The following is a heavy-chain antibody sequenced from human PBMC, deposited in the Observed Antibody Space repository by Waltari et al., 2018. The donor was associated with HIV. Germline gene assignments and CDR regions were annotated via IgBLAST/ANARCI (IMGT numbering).Heavy chain of an antibody. CDR1: GFAFSSYG. D-gene: IGHD4-17*01. J-gene: IGHJ4*02. CDR2: ISYDGSNK. CDR3: AKDQSYGGNSGIFDY. V-gene: IGHV3-30*18. Sequence: QVQLVESGGGVVQPGRSLRLSCAASGFAFSSYGMHWARQAPGKGLEWVAVISYDGSNKYYADSVKGRFTISRDNSKNTLYLQMNSLRAEDTAVYYCAKDQSYGGNSGIFDYWGQGTLVTVSS.